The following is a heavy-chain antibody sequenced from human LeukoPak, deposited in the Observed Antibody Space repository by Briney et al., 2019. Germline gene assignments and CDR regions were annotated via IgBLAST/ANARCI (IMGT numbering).Heavy chain of an antibody. CDR3: ARQVSEGFDP. V-gene: IGHV4-34*01. J-gene: IGHJ5*02. Sequence: PSETLSLTCAVYGGSFSGYYWSWIRQPPGKGLEWIGEINHSGSTNYNPSLKSRVTISVDTSKNQFSLKLSSVTAADTAVYYCARQVSEGFDPWGQGTLVTVSS. CDR2: INHSGST. CDR1: GGSFSGYY.